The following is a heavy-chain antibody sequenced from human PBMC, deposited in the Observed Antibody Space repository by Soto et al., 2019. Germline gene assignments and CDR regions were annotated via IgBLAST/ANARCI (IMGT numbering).Heavy chain of an antibody. CDR3: ASPYSSGWYGGFDY. D-gene: IGHD6-19*01. V-gene: IGHV1-69*12. CDR2: IIPIFGTA. CDR1: GGTSSSYA. J-gene: IGHJ4*02. Sequence: QVQLVQSGAEVKKPGSSVKVSCTASGGTSSSYAISWVRQAPGQGLEWMGGIIPIFGTADYAQKFQGRVTITADESTSTAYMELSSLRSEDTAVYYCASPYSSGWYGGFDYWGQGTLVTVSS.